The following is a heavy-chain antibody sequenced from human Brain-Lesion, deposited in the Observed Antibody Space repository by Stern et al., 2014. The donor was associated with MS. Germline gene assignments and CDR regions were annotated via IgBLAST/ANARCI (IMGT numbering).Heavy chain of an antibody. Sequence: QVQLGQSGAEVKKPGASVKVSCKVSGYTLTELSMHWVRQAPRKGLEWMGGFDPEDVETIYAQKFQGRITMTEDTSTDTAYMELSSLRSEDTAVYYCATLSPGAGGNYYRHFDYWGQGTLVTVSS. J-gene: IGHJ4*02. D-gene: IGHD1-26*01. CDR1: GYTLTELS. V-gene: IGHV1-24*01. CDR2: FDPEDVET. CDR3: ATLSPGAGGNYYRHFDY.